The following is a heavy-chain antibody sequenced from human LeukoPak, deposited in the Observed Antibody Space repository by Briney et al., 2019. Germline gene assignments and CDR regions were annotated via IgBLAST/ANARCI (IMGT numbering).Heavy chain of an antibody. CDR2: INSDGSIT. J-gene: IGHJ4*02. Sequence: QPGGSLRLSCAASGFTFTTYWMHWVRQAPGKGLVWVSHINSDGSITSYADSVKGRFTISRDNAKNPLYLQMNSLRAEDTAVYYCARSFIVDYWGQGTLVTVSS. CDR3: ARSFIVDY. V-gene: IGHV3-74*01. D-gene: IGHD2-15*01. CDR1: GFTFTTYW.